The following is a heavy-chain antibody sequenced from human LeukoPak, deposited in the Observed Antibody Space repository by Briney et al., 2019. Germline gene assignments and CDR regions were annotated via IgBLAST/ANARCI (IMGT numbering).Heavy chain of an antibody. D-gene: IGHD3-10*01. J-gene: IGHJ5*02. CDR1: GFTFSNAW. CDR2: IKSKTDGGTT. V-gene: IGHV3-15*01. Sequence: AGGSLRLSCAASGFTFSNAWMSWVRQAPEKGLEWVGRIKSKTDGGTTDYAAPVKGRFTISRDDSKNTLYLQMNSLKTEDTAVYYCTTTPVLLWFGESRTNWFDPWGQGTLVTVSS. CDR3: TTTPVLLWFGESRTNWFDP.